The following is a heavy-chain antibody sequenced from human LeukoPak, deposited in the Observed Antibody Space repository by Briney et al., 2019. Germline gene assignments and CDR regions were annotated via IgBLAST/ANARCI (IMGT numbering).Heavy chain of an antibody. CDR1: GFTFSNYW. V-gene: IGHV3-7*03. D-gene: IGHD2-2*01. CDR3: ARATESSIDY. Sequence: GGSLRLSCAASGFTFSNYWMSWVRQAPGKGLEWVGNIKEDGSEKYYMDSVKGRFTISRDNAKNSLYLQMNSLRAEDTAMYYCARATESSIDYWGQGTLVTVSS. J-gene: IGHJ4*02. CDR2: IKEDGSEK.